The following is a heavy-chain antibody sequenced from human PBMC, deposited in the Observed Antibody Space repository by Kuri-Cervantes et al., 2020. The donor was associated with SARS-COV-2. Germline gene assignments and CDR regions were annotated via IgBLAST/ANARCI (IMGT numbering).Heavy chain of an antibody. J-gene: IGHJ4*02. CDR1: GGSFSGYY. Sequence: SETLSLTCAVYGGSFSGYYWSWIRQPPGKGLEWIGEINHSGSTNYNPSLKSRVTVSVDTSKNQFSLKLSSVTAADTAVYYCARGRRYGYSYGYVNYWGQGNQVTVSS. CDR3: ARGRRYGYSYGYVNY. V-gene: IGHV4-34*01. D-gene: IGHD5-18*01. CDR2: INHSGST.